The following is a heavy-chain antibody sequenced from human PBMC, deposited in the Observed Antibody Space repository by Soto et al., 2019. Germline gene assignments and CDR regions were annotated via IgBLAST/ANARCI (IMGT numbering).Heavy chain of an antibody. J-gene: IGHJ4*02. CDR1: GITFNNFA. CDR3: AKSIVLLPAAMDY. CDR2: ISYDGSNK. Sequence: QVQLVESGGGVVQPGRSLRLSCAASGITFNNFAIHWVRQAPGKGLEWVAVISYDGSNKYYADSVKCRFTISRDNSKNTLYLQMNSLRVEDTAVYYCAKSIVLLPAAMDYWGQGTLVTVSS. D-gene: IGHD2-2*01. V-gene: IGHV3-30-3*02.